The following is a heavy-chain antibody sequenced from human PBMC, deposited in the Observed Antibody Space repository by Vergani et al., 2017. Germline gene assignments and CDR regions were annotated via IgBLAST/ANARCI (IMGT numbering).Heavy chain of an antibody. J-gene: IGHJ3*02. CDR2: IYYSGST. Sequence: QLQLQESGPGLVKPSETLSLTCTVSGGSISSSSYYWGWIRQPPGKGLEWIGSIYYSGSTYYNPSLKSRVTISVDTSKNQFSLKLSSVTAADTAVYYCARDKRLSSAYNAFDIWGQGTMVTVSS. CDR3: ARDKRLSSAYNAFDI. CDR1: GGSISSSSYY. V-gene: IGHV4-39*02. D-gene: IGHD5-18*01.